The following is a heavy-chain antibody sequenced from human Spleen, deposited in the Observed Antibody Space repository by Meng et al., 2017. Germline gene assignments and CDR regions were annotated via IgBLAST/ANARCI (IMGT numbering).Heavy chain of an antibody. CDR3: ARDEDISAAGKLFGDY. Sequence: QVQLVQSGAEVKKPGASVKGSCKASGYTFTGYYMHWVRQAPGQGLEWMGRINPKSGDTHYAQKFQARVTMTGDTSISTAYMELSGLRSDDTAMYYCARDEDISAAGKLFGDYWGQGTLVTVSS. CDR2: INPKSGDT. CDR1: GYTFTGYY. D-gene: IGHD6-25*01. V-gene: IGHV1-2*06. J-gene: IGHJ4*02.